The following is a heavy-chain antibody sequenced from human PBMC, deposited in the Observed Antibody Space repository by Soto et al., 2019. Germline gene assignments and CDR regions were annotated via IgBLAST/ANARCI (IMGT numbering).Heavy chain of an antibody. CDR3: ARDRQQWLTSGLDP. J-gene: IGHJ5*02. CDR2: IFYDGISK. V-gene: IGHV3-30*03. CDR1: GFTFRTYG. Sequence: PGGSLRLSCVASGFTFRTYGMHWVRQPQGKGLEWVANIFYDGISKYYADAVRGRFSVSRDNSKNTVNLQMTSLKEDDTAVYYCARDRQQWLTSGLDPWGQGTLVTVSS. D-gene: IGHD6-19*01.